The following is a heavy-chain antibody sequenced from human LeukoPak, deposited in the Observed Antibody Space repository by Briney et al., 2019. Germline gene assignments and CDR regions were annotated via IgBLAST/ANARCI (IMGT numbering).Heavy chain of an antibody. CDR3: AKAGPFYFDG. J-gene: IGHJ4*02. V-gene: IGHV3-23*01. CDR1: GFTFTNYG. Sequence: GGSLRLSCAASGFTFTNYGMHWVRQAPGKGLEWVSAISGNSATRHYADSVKGRSTISRDNSKSTLSLQMNSLRAEDTAVYYCAKAGPFYFDGWGQGILVTVSS. CDR2: ISGNSATR.